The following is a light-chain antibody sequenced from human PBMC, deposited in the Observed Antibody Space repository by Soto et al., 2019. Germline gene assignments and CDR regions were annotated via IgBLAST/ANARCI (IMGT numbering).Light chain of an antibody. V-gene: IGKV1-33*01. Sequence: DIQMTQSPSSLSASVGDRVTITCQASQDISNYVNWYQQKPGKAPKLLTYDASNLETGVPSRFSGSGSGTDFTFTISSLQPEDIATYYCQQYDNLPLTFGPGTKVDIK. CDR3: QQYDNLPLT. CDR2: DAS. J-gene: IGKJ3*01. CDR1: QDISNY.